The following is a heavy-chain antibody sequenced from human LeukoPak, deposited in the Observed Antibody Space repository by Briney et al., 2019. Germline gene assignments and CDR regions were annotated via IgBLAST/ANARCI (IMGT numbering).Heavy chain of an antibody. CDR2: IIPIFGTA. V-gene: IGHV1-69*01. CDR1: GGTFSSYA. CDR3: ARAETVDTAFDY. J-gene: IGHJ4*02. Sequence: SVKVSCKASGGTFSSYAISWVRQAPGQGLEWMGGIIPIFGTANYAQKFQGRVTITADESTRTAYMELSSLRSEDTAVYYCARAETVDTAFDYWGQGTLVTVSS. D-gene: IGHD5-18*01.